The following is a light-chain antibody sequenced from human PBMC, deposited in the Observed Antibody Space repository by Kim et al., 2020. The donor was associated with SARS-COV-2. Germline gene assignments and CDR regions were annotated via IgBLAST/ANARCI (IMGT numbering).Light chain of an antibody. J-gene: IGKJ2*01. Sequence: ASVGDRVTITCRASQSISTRLAWYQQKPGKAPKLLIYEASNLESGVPSRFSGSGSGTEFTLTINSLQPDDFAAYYCQQYITYGYTFGQGTKLEI. CDR3: QQYITYGYT. CDR2: EAS. V-gene: IGKV1-5*03. CDR1: QSISTR.